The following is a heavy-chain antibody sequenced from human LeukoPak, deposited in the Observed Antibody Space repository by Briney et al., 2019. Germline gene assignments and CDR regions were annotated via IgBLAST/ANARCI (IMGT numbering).Heavy chain of an antibody. CDR2: SLNKAESYTT. D-gene: IGHD3-22*01. V-gene: IGHV3-72*01. CDR3: ARASDYAYFDC. CDR1: GFIFSDHR. J-gene: IGHJ4*02. Sequence: GGSLRLSCAASGFIFSDHRIDWLRQAPGKGLEWVGRSLNKAESYTTDYGAFVKGRFSISRDDSKNSLYLQMSSLKAEDTAMYFCARASDYAYFDCWGQGTPVTVSS.